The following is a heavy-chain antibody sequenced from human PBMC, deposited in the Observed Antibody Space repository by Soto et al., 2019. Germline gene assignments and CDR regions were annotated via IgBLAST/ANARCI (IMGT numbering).Heavy chain of an antibody. J-gene: IGHJ4*02. Sequence: SETLSLTCAVYGGSFSGYYWSGIRQPPGKGLEWIGEINHSGSTNYNPSLKSRVTISVDTSKNQFSLKLSSVTAADTAVYYCARGIQPAAIFDYWGQGTLVTVPS. CDR3: ARGIQPAAIFDY. V-gene: IGHV4-34*01. CDR1: GGSFSGYY. CDR2: INHSGST. D-gene: IGHD2-2*01.